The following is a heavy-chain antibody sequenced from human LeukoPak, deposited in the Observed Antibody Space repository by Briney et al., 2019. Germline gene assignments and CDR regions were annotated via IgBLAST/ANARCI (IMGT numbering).Heavy chain of an antibody. CDR2: ISAYNGDT. J-gene: IGHJ3*02. CDR1: GYTFTNYG. CDR3: ARAALDSKFAFDI. Sequence: ASVKVSCKASGYTFTNYGISWVRQAPGQGLEWMGWISAYNGDTNYVQNFQGRVTMTTDTSTGTAYMELRSLRSDDTAVYYCARAALDSKFAFDIWGQGTMVTVSS. V-gene: IGHV1-18*01.